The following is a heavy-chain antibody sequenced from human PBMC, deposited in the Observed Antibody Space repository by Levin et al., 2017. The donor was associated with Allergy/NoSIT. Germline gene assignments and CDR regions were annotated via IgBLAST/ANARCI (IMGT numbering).Heavy chain of an antibody. Sequence: PGGSLRLSCAASGFTFSSYAMSWVRQAPGKGLEWVSAISGSGGSTYYADSVKGRFTISRDNSKNTLYLQMNSLRAEDTAVYYCATERGRWLQSFIDYWGQGTLVTVSS. J-gene: IGHJ4*02. CDR2: ISGSGGST. V-gene: IGHV3-23*01. CDR3: ATERGRWLQSFIDY. D-gene: IGHD5-24*01. CDR1: GFTFSSYA.